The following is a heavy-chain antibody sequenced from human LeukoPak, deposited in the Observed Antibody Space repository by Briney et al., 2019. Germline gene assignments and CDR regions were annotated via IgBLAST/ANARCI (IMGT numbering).Heavy chain of an antibody. CDR3: ARVGQWLVENDWFDP. D-gene: IGHD6-19*01. V-gene: IGHV1-2*02. Sequence: ASVKDSCKASEYTFTAYYVHWVRQAPGQGLEWMGWINPNSGDTNFAQNFQGRVTMTRDTSISTVYTELSRLRSDDTAVYYCARVGQWLVENDWFDPWGQGTLVPVSS. J-gene: IGHJ5*02. CDR2: INPNSGDT. CDR1: EYTFTAYY.